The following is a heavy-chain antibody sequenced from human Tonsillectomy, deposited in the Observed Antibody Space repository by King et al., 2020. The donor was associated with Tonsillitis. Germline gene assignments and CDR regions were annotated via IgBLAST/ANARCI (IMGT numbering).Heavy chain of an antibody. CDR3: AKDLLTVIRGAGRFQH. V-gene: IGHV3-30*04. Sequence: VQLVESGGGVVQPGRSLRLSCAASGFLFSNSGVHWVRQAPGKGLEGVAGISYDGSYDYYADSVKGRFTISRDNSNNTLYLQLSSLRPEDTAVYYCAKDLLTVIRGAGRFQHWGQGTLVTVSS. D-gene: IGHD3-10*01. CDR1: GFLFSNSG. CDR2: ISYDGSYD. J-gene: IGHJ1*01.